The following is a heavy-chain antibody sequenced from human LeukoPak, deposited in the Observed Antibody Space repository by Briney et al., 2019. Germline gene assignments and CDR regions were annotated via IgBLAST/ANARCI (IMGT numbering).Heavy chain of an antibody. D-gene: IGHD3-22*01. CDR3: ARLRDSYDSSGYCVYYFDY. CDR1: GGSISSYY. J-gene: IGHJ4*02. CDR2: IYYSGST. Sequence: SETLSLTCTVSGGSISSYYWSWIRQSPGRGLEWIGYIYYSGSTNYNPSLNSRVTISVDTSKTQFSLTLSSVTAADTAVYYCARLRDSYDSSGYCVYYFDYWGQGTLVTVSS. V-gene: IGHV4-59*01.